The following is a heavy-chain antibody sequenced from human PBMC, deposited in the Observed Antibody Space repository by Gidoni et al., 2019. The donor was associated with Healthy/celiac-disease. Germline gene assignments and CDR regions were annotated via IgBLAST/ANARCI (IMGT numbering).Heavy chain of an antibody. V-gene: IGHV3-23*01. Sequence: EVPLLESGGGFVQPAGSLRLSCAPSGFTSSSYDMSWVRQAPGKGLEWVSAISGSGGSTYYADSVKSRFTISRDNSKNTLYLQMNSLGAEDTAVYYCAKVPTTYSSSYYWGQGTLVTVSS. CDR1: GFTSSSYD. CDR3: AKVPTTYSSSYY. CDR2: ISGSGGST. D-gene: IGHD6-13*01. J-gene: IGHJ4*02.